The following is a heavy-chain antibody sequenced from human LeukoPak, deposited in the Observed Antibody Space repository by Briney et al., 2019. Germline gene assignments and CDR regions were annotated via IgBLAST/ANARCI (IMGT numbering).Heavy chain of an antibody. D-gene: IGHD3-3*01. Sequence: ASVKVSCKASGGTFSSYAISWVRQAPGQGLEWMGGIIPIFGTANYAQKFQGRVTITTDESPSTAYMELSSLRSEDTAVYYCARTIFGVVIPTENWFDPWGQGTLVTVSS. V-gene: IGHV1-69*05. CDR2: IIPIFGTA. CDR1: GGTFSSYA. J-gene: IGHJ5*02. CDR3: ARTIFGVVIPTENWFDP.